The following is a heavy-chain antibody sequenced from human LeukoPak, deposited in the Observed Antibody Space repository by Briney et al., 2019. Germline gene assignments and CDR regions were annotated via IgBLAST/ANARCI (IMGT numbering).Heavy chain of an antibody. J-gene: IGHJ5*02. CDR3: AKYSSSLGWLDP. V-gene: IGHV4-39*07. D-gene: IGHD6-13*01. CDR2: IYYSGST. CDR1: GGSISSSNHF. Sequence: PSETLSLTCTVSGGSISSSNHFWGWIRQSPGKGLEWIGSIYYSGSTYYNPSLKSRVTISVDTFKNQFSLKLSSVTAADTAVYYSAKYSSSLGWLDPWGQGTLVTVSS.